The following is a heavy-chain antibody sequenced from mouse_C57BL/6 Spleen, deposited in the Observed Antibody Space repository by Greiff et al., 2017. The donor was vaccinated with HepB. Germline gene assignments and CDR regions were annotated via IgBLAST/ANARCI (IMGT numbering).Heavy chain of an antibody. CDR2: IYPNSGST. CDR3: ARRAGAGYFDV. D-gene: IGHD3-3*01. CDR1: GYTFTSYW. Sequence: QVQLQQPGAELVKPGASVKLSCKASGYTFTSYWMHWVKQRPGQGLEWIGMIYPNSGSTNYNEKFKSKATLTVDKSSSTAYMQLSSLTSEDSAVYYCARRAGAGYFDVWGTGTTVTVSS. J-gene: IGHJ1*03. V-gene: IGHV1-64*01.